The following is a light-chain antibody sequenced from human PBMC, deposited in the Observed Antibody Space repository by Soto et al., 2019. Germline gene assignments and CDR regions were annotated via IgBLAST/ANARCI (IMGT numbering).Light chain of an antibody. CDR3: SSYSSSCSYV. CDR1: SSDVGGYNH. Sequence: QSALTQPASVSGSPGQSVTISCTGTSSDVGGYNHVSWYQQHPGKAPKLMIYDVSNRPSGVSNRFSGSRSGNMASLTISGLQAEDEADYYCSSYSSSCSYVFGTGTKLTVL. CDR2: DVS. J-gene: IGLJ1*01. V-gene: IGLV2-14*01.